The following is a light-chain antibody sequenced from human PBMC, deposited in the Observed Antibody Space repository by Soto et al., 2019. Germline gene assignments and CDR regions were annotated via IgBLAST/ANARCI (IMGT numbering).Light chain of an antibody. Sequence: DVQMTKSPSSLSASVGDRVTITCRASQGISTYLNWYQQKPGKAPKLLIYAASSLQSGVPSRFSGSESETDFTLTISSLQPEDFANYSCQQSYSTTWTVGQGSKVDIK. CDR2: AAS. CDR1: QGISTY. J-gene: IGKJ1*01. CDR3: QQSYSTTWT. V-gene: IGKV1-39*01.